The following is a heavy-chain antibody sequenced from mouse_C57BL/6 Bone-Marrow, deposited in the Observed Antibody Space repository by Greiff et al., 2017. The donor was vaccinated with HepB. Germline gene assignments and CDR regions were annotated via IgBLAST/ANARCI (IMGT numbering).Heavy chain of an antibody. CDR3: ASWGYAMDY. J-gene: IGHJ4*01. Sequence: QVQLQQPGAELVMPGASVKLSCKASGYTFTSYWMHWVKQRPGQGLEWIGEIYPSDSYTNYNQKFKGKSTLTVDKSSSTAYMQLSSLTSEDSAVYYCASWGYAMDYWGQGTSVTVSS. D-gene: IGHD4-1*01. V-gene: IGHV1-69*01. CDR1: GYTFTSYW. CDR2: IYPSDSYT.